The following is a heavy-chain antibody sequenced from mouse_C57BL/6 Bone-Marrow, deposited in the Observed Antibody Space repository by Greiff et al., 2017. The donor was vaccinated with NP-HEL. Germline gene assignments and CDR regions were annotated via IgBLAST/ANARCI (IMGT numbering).Heavy chain of an antibody. D-gene: IGHD1-1*01. CDR3: ARRSGSSFFAY. J-gene: IGHJ3*01. CDR2: IDPSDSYT. Sequence: VKLQQPGAELVMPGASVKLSCKASGYTFTSYWMHWVKQRPGQGLEWIGEIDPSDSYTNYNQKFKGKSTLTVDKSSSTAYMQLSSLTSEDSAVYYCARRSGSSFFAYWGQGTLVTVSA. CDR1: GYTFTSYW. V-gene: IGHV1-69*01.